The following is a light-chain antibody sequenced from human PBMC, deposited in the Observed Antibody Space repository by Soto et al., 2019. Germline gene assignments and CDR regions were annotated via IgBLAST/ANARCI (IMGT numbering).Light chain of an antibody. CDR3: QQRHMWPIT. J-gene: IGKJ5*01. V-gene: IGKV3-11*01. CDR2: DAY. Sequence: EVASTQSPFSLSISSVARVTLSCRASRSFRGLLAWYQQKPGQAPRLLIYDAYNRATGIPPRFSGSGSGTDFTLTISSLEPEDSAVYYCQQRHMWPITFGQGTRLEIK. CDR1: RSFRGL.